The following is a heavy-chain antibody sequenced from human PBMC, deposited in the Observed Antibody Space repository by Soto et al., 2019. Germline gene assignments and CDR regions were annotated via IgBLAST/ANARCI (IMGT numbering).Heavy chain of an antibody. CDR3: AIRGYNYQYYFDY. J-gene: IGHJ4*02. Sequence: EVQLLESGGNLVQRGGSLRLSCAASGFMFSIYDMSWVRQAPGEGLEWVSAIVGGGDWTNYADSVKGRFTISRDNSKNTLYLQMNSLRAEDTAMHYCAIRGYNYQYYFDYWGQGTLVTVSS. D-gene: IGHD5-18*01. CDR2: IVGGGDWT. CDR1: GFMFSIYD. V-gene: IGHV3-23*01.